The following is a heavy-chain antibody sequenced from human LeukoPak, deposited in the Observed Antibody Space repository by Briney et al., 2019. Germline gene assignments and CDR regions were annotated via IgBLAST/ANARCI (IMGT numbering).Heavy chain of an antibody. V-gene: IGHV3-74*01. CDR1: GFTFSNYW. J-gene: IGHJ4*02. D-gene: IGHD4-23*01. Sequence: GGSLRLSCAASGFTFSNYWMHWVRQVPGKGLVWVSRINVDGSVKSYADSVKGRFTISRDNAKNTVSLKMNSLRAEDTAVYYCVRDLILVDTPGDDFDYWGQGALVTVSS. CDR3: VRDLILVDTPGDDFDY. CDR2: INVDGSVK.